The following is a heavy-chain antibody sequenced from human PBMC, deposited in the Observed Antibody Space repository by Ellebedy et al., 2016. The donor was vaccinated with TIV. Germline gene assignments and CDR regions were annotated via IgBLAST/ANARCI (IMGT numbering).Heavy chain of an antibody. CDR2: ISSSGSPI. CDR1: GFTFGCCA. V-gene: IGHV3-48*02. CDR3: ARDENYGAEVIDY. J-gene: IGHJ4*02. Sequence: GESLKISCAAPGFTFGCCAMSWVRQAPGQGLEWVSYISSSGSPIHYADSVKGRFSISRDNVKNSLYLQMNSLRDEDTAVYYCARDENYGAEVIDYWGQGTLVTVSS. D-gene: IGHD4-17*01.